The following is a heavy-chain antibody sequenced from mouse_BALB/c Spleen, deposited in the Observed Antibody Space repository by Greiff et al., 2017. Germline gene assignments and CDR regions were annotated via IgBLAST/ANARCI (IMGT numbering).Heavy chain of an antibody. Sequence: EVQGVESGGGLVKPGGSLKLSCAASGFTFSSYAMSWVRQTPEKRLEWVASISSGGSTYYPDSVKGRFTISRDNARNILYLQMSSLRSEDTAMYYCARGFYYDYPAWFAYWGQGTLVTVSA. V-gene: IGHV5-6-5*01. J-gene: IGHJ3*01. CDR3: ARGFYYDYPAWFAY. D-gene: IGHD2-4*01. CDR2: ISSGGST. CDR1: GFTFSSYA.